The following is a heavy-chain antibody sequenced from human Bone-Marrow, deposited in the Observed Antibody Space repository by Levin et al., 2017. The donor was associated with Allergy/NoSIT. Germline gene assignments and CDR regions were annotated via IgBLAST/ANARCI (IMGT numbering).Heavy chain of an antibody. Sequence: GGSLRLSCAASGFTFDDYIMHWVRQTPGKGLEWVSGIRWNTGTVVYADSVKGRFTISRDNAKTSLYLQMNGLRAEDTAVYYCASEVDCSGYDCYPNYWGQGTLVTFSS. V-gene: IGHV3-9*01. CDR1: GFTFDDYI. CDR2: IRWNTGTV. D-gene: IGHD3-22*01. CDR3: ASEVDCSGYDCYPNY. J-gene: IGHJ4*02.